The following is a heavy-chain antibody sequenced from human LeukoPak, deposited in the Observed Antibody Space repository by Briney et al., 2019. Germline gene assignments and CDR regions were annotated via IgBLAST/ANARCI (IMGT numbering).Heavy chain of an antibody. D-gene: IGHD5-24*01. CDR1: GFTFSSYS. CDR2: ISSSGSTI. CDR3: ARDEEPSRVGYNPATRQLDY. J-gene: IGHJ4*02. Sequence: GGSLRLSCAASGFTFSSYSMNWVRQAPGKGLEWVSYISSSGSTIYYADSVKGRFTISRDNAKNSLYLQMNSLRAEDTAVYYCARDEEPSRVGYNPATRQLDYWGQGTLVTVSS. V-gene: IGHV3-48*04.